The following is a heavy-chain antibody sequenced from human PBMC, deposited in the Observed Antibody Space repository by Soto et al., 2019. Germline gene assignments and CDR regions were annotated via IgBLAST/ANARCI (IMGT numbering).Heavy chain of an antibody. CDR3: ARGPVSGGSWWWFDP. D-gene: IGHD2-15*01. V-gene: IGHV3-13*01. CDR1: GFTFTTYC. CDR2: IGTAGDT. Sequence: EVQLVESGGGLVQPGGSLTLSCVASGFTFTTYCMHWVRQPTGKSLEWVSAIGTAGDTYYPDSVKGRFTISRENAKNSLYLQMNSLRVGDTAVYYCARGPVSGGSWWWFDPWGQGTLVTVSS. J-gene: IGHJ5*02.